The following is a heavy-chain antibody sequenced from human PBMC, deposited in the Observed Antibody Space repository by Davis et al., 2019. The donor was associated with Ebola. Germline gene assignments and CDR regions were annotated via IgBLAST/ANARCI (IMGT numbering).Heavy chain of an antibody. CDR2: ISGSGGST. Sequence: PGGSLRLSCAASGFTFSSYSMNWVRQAPGKGLEWVSAISGSGGSTYYAESVKGRFTISRDKSKNTLYLQMNSLRAEDTAVYYCAKGEVYVDYWGQGTLVTVSS. J-gene: IGHJ4*02. V-gene: IGHV3-23*01. CDR3: AKGEVYVDY. CDR1: GFTFSSYS.